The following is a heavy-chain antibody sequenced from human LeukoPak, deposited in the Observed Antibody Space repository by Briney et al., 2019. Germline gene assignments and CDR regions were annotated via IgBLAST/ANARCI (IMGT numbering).Heavy chain of an antibody. Sequence: PGGSLRLSCAASGFTFSSCAMSWVRQAPGKGLEWVSTISGSGGSTNYADSVKGRFTISRDNSKNTLYLQMNSLRAEDTAVYYCAKAERYCSGGSCYPHIDYWGQGTLVTVSS. CDR3: AKAERYCSGGSCYPHIDY. CDR2: ISGSGGST. V-gene: IGHV3-23*01. CDR1: GFTFSSCA. J-gene: IGHJ4*02. D-gene: IGHD2-15*01.